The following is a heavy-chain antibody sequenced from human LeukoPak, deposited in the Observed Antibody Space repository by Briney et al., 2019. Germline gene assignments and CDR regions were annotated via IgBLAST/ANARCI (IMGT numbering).Heavy chain of an antibody. D-gene: IGHD2-15*01. CDR2: ISYDGSNK. CDR1: GFTFSSYG. J-gene: IGHJ6*02. Sequence: PRGSLRLSCAASGFTFSSYGMHWVRQAPGKGLEWVAVISYDGSNKYYADSVKGRFTISRDNSKNTLYLQMNSLRAEDTAVYYCAKKGSLFRSNDYGMDVWGQGTTVTVSS. V-gene: IGHV3-30*18. CDR3: AKKGSLFRSNDYGMDV.